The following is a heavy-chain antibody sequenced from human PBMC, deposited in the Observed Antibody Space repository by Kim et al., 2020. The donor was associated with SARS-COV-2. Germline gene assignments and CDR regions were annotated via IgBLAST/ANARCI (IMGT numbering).Heavy chain of an antibody. V-gene: IGHV4-59*13. J-gene: IGHJ4*01. CDR3: ARENLTYGSGSYYKGDDY. D-gene: IGHD3-10*01. CDR2: IYYSGST. CDR1: GGSISSYY. Sequence: SETLSLTCTVSGGSISSYYWSWIRQPPGKGLEWIGYIYYSGSTNYNPSLKSRGTISVDTSKNQFSLKLSSVTAADTATYYCARENLTYGSGSYYKGDDY.